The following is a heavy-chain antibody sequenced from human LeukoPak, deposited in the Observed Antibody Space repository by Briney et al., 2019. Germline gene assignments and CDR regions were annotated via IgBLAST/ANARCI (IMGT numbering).Heavy chain of an antibody. D-gene: IGHD5-24*01. CDR2: INPNSVGT. V-gene: IGHV1-2*02. Sequence: ASVKVSCKASGYTFTGYYMHWVRQAPGQGLGWMGWINPNSVGTNYAQKFQGRVTMTRDTSISTAYMELSRLRSDDTAVYYCARGEVATPTLQDYWGQGTLVTVSS. J-gene: IGHJ4*02. CDR1: GYTFTGYY. CDR3: ARGEVATPTLQDY.